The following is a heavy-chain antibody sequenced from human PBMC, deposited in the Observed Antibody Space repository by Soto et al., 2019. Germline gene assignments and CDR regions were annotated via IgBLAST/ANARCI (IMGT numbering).Heavy chain of an antibody. CDR1: GYTFTIDV. CDR2: INAGNGKK. CDR3: ARGITSGHPQDFQH. D-gene: IGHD2-8*01. Sequence: ASVKVSCKASGYTFTIDVMHWVRQAPGQRMEWMGWINAGNGKKKYSQNFQGRVTITRDTAASTAYMGVSSLRSEDTAVYYCARGITSGHPQDFQHWGQGTLVTVSS. V-gene: IGHV1-3*01. J-gene: IGHJ1*01.